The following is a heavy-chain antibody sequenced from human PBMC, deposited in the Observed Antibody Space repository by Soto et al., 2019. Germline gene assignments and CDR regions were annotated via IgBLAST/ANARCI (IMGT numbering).Heavy chain of an antibody. CDR1: GYTFTSYG. CDR2: ISTYNGNT. Sequence: ASVKVSCKASGYTFTSYGVTWVRQAPGQGLEWMGWISTYNGNTNYAQNLQGRVTMTTDTSTSTAYMELRSLRSDDTAVYYCARDATSSWSQGSYYYGMDVWGQGTTGTVS. V-gene: IGHV1-18*01. D-gene: IGHD6-13*01. J-gene: IGHJ6*02. CDR3: ARDATSSWSQGSYYYGMDV.